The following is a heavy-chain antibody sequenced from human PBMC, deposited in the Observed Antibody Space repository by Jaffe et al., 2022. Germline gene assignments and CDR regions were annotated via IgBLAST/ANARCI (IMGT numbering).Heavy chain of an antibody. V-gene: IGHV4-38-2*01. CDR2: IYHSGST. CDR1: GYSISSGYY. Sequence: QVQLQESGPGLVKPSETLSLTCAVSGYSISSGYYWGWIRQPPGKGLEWIGSIYHSGSTYYNPSLKSRVTISVDTSKNQFSLKLSSVTAADTAVYYCARVRAHDAFDIWGQGTMVTVSS. CDR3: ARVRAHDAFDI. J-gene: IGHJ3*02.